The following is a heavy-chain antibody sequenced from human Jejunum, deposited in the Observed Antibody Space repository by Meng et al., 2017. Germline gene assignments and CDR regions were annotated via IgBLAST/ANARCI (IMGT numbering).Heavy chain of an antibody. CDR3: VRESQDSMAV. Sequence: GGSLRLSCAASGFIVSSYEMSWVRQAPGKGLEWVSYMSETGGRVYYADSVRGRFTISRDNAKNSLFLQMSSLKGEDTALYYCVRESQDSMAVWGQGTTVTVSS. CDR2: MSETGGRV. CDR1: GFIVSSYE. V-gene: IGHV3-48*03. J-gene: IGHJ6*02.